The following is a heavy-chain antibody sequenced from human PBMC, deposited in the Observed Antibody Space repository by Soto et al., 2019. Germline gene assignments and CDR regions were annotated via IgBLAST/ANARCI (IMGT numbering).Heavy chain of an antibody. D-gene: IGHD3-10*01. CDR1: GGSITSHY. V-gene: IGHV4-59*08. CDR3: ARHGFGQLHGLVDV. CDR2: IHHSGFA. J-gene: IGHJ6*02. Sequence: QVQLQESGPGLVKPSETLSLTCSVSGGSITSHYCSWFRQLPGKGLEWIGYIHHSGFADYNPSLKSRLNMSVDTSKTQFFLNVRSVTAADTALYFCARHGFGQLHGLVDVWGPGTTVIVS.